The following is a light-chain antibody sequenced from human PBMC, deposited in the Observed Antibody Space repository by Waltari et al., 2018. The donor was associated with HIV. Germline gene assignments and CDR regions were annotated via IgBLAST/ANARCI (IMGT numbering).Light chain of an antibody. CDR1: ESLVHSDGNTY. CDR3: MQGTHSPPYT. CDR2: KVS. J-gene: IGKJ2*01. Sequence: DVVMTQSPLSLPVTLGQPASISCRSSESLVHSDGNTYLTWFQQRPGQSPRPLIYKVSNRDSGVPDRCSGSGSGTDFTLKISRVEAEDVGVYYCMQGTHSPPYTFGQGTKLEIK. V-gene: IGKV2-30*02.